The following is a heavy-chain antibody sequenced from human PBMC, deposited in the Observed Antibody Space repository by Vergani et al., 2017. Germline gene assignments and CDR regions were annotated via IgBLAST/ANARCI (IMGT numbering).Heavy chain of an antibody. D-gene: IGHD2-2*02. CDR2: TSSSSSYI. J-gene: IGHJ4*02. Sequence: EVQLVESGGGLVKPGGSLRLSCAASGFTFSSYSMNWVRQAPGKGLEWVSSTSSSSSYIYYADSVKGRFTISRDNAKNSLYLQMNSLRAEDTAVYYCARDSQCSSTSCYTTPDYWGQGTLVTVSS. CDR3: ARDSQCSSTSCYTTPDY. CDR1: GFTFSSYS. V-gene: IGHV3-21*01.